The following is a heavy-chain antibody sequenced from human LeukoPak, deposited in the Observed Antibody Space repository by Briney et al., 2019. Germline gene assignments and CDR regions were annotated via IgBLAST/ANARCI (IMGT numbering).Heavy chain of an antibody. J-gene: IGHJ4*02. CDR2: INQVGSVK. CDR3: ARDPDNIEGANFHY. Sequence: GGSLRLSCAASGFTFSTFAMIWVRQPPGKGLEWVANINQVGSVKYYVDSVKGRFTISRDNAKNSLYLQMNSLRAEDTAVYYCARDPDNIEGANFHYWGRGTLVTVSS. V-gene: IGHV3-7*01. CDR1: GFTFSTFA. D-gene: IGHD1-26*01.